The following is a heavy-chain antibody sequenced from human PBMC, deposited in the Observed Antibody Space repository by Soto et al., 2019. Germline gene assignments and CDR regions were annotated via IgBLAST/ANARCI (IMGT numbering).Heavy chain of an antibody. V-gene: IGHV3-30*18. CDR1: GFTFSSYG. J-gene: IGHJ4*02. Sequence: QVQLVESGGGMVQPGRSLRLSCAASGFTFSSYGIHWVRQAPGKGLEWVAVISYDGSNKYYADSVKGRFTISRDNSKNTLYLQMNSLRAEDTAVYYCAKDHYDTLTGYYGPDYWGQGTLVTVSS. D-gene: IGHD3-9*01. CDR3: AKDHYDTLTGYYGPDY. CDR2: ISYDGSNK.